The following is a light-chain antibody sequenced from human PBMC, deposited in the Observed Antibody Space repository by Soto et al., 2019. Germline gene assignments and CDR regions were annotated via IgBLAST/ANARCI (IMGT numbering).Light chain of an antibody. Sequence: QSALTQPASVSGSPGQSITISCTGTSSDVCGYNYVSWYQQHPGKAPKLMIYEVSNRPSGVSNRFSGSKSGSTASLTISGLQAEDEADYYCSSYTSSSTLGVFGGGTKLTVL. V-gene: IGLV2-14*01. CDR2: EVS. J-gene: IGLJ3*02. CDR3: SSYTSSSTLGV. CDR1: SSDVCGYNY.